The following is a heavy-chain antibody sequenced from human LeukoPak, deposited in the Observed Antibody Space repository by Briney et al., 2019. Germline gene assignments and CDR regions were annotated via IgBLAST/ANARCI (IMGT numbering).Heavy chain of an antibody. CDR1: GFTFSSYA. D-gene: IGHD3-3*01. V-gene: IGHV3-23*01. J-gene: IGHJ4*02. Sequence: PGGSLRLSCAASGFTFSSYAMSWVRQAPGKGLEWVSAISGSGGSTYYADSVKGRFTISRDNSKNTLYLQMNSLRAEDTAVYYCEIFGVVIQAYRYYFDYWGQGTLVTVSS. CDR2: ISGSGGST. CDR3: EIFGVVIQAYRYYFDY.